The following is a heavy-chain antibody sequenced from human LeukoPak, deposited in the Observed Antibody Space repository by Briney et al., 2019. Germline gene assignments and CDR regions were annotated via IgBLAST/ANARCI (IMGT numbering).Heavy chain of an antibody. CDR3: ARDHVLRFLEWSIYYYGMDV. Sequence: ASVKVSCKASGYTFTSYAMNWVRQAPGQGLEWMGWISTNTGNPTYAQGFTGRFVFSLDTSVSTAYLQISSLKAEDTAVYYCARDHVLRFLEWSIYYYGMDVWGQGTTVTVSS. J-gene: IGHJ6*02. D-gene: IGHD3-3*01. CDR1: GYTFTSYA. V-gene: IGHV7-4-1*02. CDR2: ISTNTGNP.